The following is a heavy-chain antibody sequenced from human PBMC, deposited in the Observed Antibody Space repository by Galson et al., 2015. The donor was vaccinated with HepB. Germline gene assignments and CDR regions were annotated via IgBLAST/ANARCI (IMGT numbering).Heavy chain of an antibody. D-gene: IGHD2-15*01. J-gene: IGHJ6*02. Sequence: SLRLSCAASGFTFSSYAMHWVRQAPGKGLEWMAVIWFGGSEMYYGDFVKGRSTISRDNSKKTLYLQVNSLRAEDTAVYYCARESPRRGGICEGAFCKGVDVWGQGTTVTVSS. V-gene: IGHV3-33*08. CDR1: GFTFSSYA. CDR2: IWFGGSEM. CDR3: ARESPRRGGICEGAFCKGVDV.